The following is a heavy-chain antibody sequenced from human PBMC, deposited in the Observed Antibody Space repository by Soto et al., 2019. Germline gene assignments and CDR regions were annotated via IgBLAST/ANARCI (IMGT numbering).Heavy chain of an antibody. V-gene: IGHV3-74*01. CDR1: GLTFNNYW. CDR3: AGGDYSGAGTFYLTDH. D-gene: IGHD3-10*01. J-gene: IGHJ4*02. Sequence: DVQLVESGGGLVQPGGSLRLSCTASGLTFNNYWMHWVRQAPGKGPVWVSRINGDGRTTTYADSVRGRFTISRDNAKYTVYLQMNSLRAEDTAVYYCAGGDYSGAGTFYLTDHWGQGTLVTVSS. CDR2: INGDGRTT.